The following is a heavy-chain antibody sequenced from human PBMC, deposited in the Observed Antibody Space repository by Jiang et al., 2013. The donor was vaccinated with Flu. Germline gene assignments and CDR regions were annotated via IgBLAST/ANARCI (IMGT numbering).Heavy chain of an antibody. Sequence: GAEVKKPGASVKVSCKAFGYTFTYYYIHWVRQAPGQGLEWLGWINPDSGGTNYAQKFQGRITLTRDTSISTAYIELTRLTSDDTAVYFCAKDGGSYRYSNGYYLNWFAPWGQGTLVTVSS. D-gene: IGHD3-22*01. CDR3: AKDGGSYRYSNGYYLNWFAP. J-gene: IGHJ5*02. CDR2: INPDSGGT. V-gene: IGHV1-2*02. CDR1: GYTFTYYY.